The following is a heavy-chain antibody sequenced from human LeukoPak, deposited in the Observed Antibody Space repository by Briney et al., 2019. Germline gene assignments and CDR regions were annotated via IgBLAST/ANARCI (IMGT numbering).Heavy chain of an antibody. V-gene: IGHV3-21*01. CDR1: GFTFSSYS. CDR3: ARGYSSGCGY. CDR2: ISSSSSYI. J-gene: IGHJ4*02. D-gene: IGHD6-19*01. Sequence: GGSLRLSCAASGFTFSSYSMNWVRQAPGKGLGWVSSISSSSSYIYYADSVKGRFTISRDNAKNSLYLQMNSLRAEDTAEYYCARGYSSGCGYWGQGTLVTVSS.